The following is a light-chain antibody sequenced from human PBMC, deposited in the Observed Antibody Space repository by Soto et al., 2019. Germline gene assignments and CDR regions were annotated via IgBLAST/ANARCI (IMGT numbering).Light chain of an antibody. Sequence: EIVLTQSPGTLSLSPGERATLSCRASQSVSSNYLAWYQQKPGQAPRLLIYGASSRATGIPDRFSGSGSGTDFTLTISRLEPEDFAVYYCQQYISSPRTVGQGTKVDSK. V-gene: IGKV3-20*01. CDR1: QSVSSNY. CDR3: QQYISSPRT. CDR2: GAS. J-gene: IGKJ1*01.